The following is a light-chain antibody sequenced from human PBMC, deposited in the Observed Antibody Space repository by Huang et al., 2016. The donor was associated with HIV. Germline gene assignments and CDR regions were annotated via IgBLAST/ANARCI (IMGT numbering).Light chain of an antibody. CDR3: QQYNNWPPWT. V-gene: IGKV3-15*01. CDR2: GAS. CDR1: QSVSSN. Sequence: EVVMTQSPATLSVSPGERATLSCRARQSVSSNLAWYHQTPGQVPRLLIYGASTRATGIPARFSGSGSGTEFTLTISSLQSEDFAIYYCQQYNNWPPWTFGQGTKVEVK. J-gene: IGKJ1*01.